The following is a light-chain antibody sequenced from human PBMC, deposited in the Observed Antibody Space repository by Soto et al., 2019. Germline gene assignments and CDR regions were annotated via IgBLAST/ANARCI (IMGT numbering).Light chain of an antibody. CDR2: GAS. CDR3: QQYNNWPRT. Sequence: DIQMTQSPSSLSASVGDRVTITCRASQSINKYINWYQQKPGKAPNLLINGASSLQSGVPSRFSGSGSGTEFTLTISSLQSEDFAVYYCQQYNNWPRTFGQGTKVDIK. CDR1: QSINKY. J-gene: IGKJ1*01. V-gene: IGKV1-39*01.